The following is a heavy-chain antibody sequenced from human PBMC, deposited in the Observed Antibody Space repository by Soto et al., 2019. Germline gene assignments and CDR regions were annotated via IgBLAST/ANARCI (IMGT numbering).Heavy chain of an antibody. CDR3: AKDGGYSSSSSVDYYGMDV. CDR1: GFTFSSYG. D-gene: IGHD6-6*01. CDR2: ISYDGSNK. V-gene: IGHV3-30*18. J-gene: IGHJ6*02. Sequence: QVQLVESGGGVVQPGRSLRLSCAASGFTFSSYGMHWVRQAPGKGLEWVAVISYDGSNKYYADSVKGRFTISRDNSKNTLYLQMTSLRAEDTAVYYCAKDGGYSSSSSVDYYGMDVWGQGTTVTVSS.